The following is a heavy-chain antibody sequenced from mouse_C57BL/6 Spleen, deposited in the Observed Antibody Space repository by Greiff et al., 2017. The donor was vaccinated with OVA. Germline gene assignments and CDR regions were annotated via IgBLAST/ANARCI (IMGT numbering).Heavy chain of an antibody. Sequence: VQLQQPGAELVRPGSSVKLSCKASGYTFTSYWMHWVKQRPIQGLEWIGNIDPSDSETHYNQKFKDKATLTVDTSSSTAYLQLSSLTSEDSAVYYCARGGYYDYDGRVNYWGQGTTLTVSS. CDR3: ARGGYYDYDGRVNY. D-gene: IGHD2-4*01. CDR1: GYTFTSYW. V-gene: IGHV1-52*01. J-gene: IGHJ2*01. CDR2: IDPSDSET.